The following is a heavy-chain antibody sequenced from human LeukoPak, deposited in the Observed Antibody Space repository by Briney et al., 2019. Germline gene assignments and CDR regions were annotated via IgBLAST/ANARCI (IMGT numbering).Heavy chain of an antibody. Sequence: SETLSLTCTVSGGSISSSSYYWSWIRQPPGKGLEWIGYIYYSGSTNYNPSLKSRVTISVDTSKNQFSLRLSSVTAADTAVYYCARVTGYMTEDYFDYWGQGTLITVSS. J-gene: IGHJ4*02. D-gene: IGHD6-13*01. CDR3: ARVTGYMTEDYFDY. V-gene: IGHV4-61*01. CDR1: GGSISSSSYY. CDR2: IYYSGST.